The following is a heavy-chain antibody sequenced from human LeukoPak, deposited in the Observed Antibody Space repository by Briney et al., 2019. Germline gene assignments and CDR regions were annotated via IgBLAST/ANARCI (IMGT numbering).Heavy chain of an antibody. D-gene: IGHD4-17*01. CDR3: ARLGPFEYGDYETEAFDI. CDR1: GGSFSGYY. CDR2: IYYSGST. J-gene: IGHJ3*02. Sequence: SETLSLTCAVYGGSFSGYYWSWIRQPPGKGLEWIGSIYYSGSTYYNPSLKSRVTISVDTSKNQFSLKLSSVTAADTAVYYCARLGPFEYGDYETEAFDIWGQGTMVTVSS. V-gene: IGHV4-34*01.